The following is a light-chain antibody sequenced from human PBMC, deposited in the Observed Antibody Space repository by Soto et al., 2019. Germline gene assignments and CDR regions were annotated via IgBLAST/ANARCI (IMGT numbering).Light chain of an antibody. CDR1: QSVTSY. Sequence: TVLTQSQANLSLSPGERATLSCRASQSVTSYLAWYQQKPGQAPRLLIYDVSNRASGIPARFSGSGSETEFTLTISSLEPEDFAVYDCQQRSDWPLTFGQGTRLEI. J-gene: IGKJ5*01. CDR3: QQRSDWPLT. CDR2: DVS. V-gene: IGKV3-11*01.